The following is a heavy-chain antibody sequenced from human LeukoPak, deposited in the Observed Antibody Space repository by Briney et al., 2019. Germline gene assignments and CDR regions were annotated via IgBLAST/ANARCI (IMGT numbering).Heavy chain of an antibody. CDR2: IYYSGST. J-gene: IGHJ6*02. CDR3: ASYNLSGYDYGEALGLYYYGMDV. D-gene: IGHD5-12*01. V-gene: IGHV4-30-4*08. Sequence: SETLSLTCTVSGGSISSGDYYWSWIRQPPGKGLEWIGYIYYSGSTYYNPFLKSRVTISVDTSKNQFSLKLSSVTAADTAVYYCASYNLSGYDYGEALGLYYYGMDVWGQGTTVTVSS. CDR1: GGSISSGDYY.